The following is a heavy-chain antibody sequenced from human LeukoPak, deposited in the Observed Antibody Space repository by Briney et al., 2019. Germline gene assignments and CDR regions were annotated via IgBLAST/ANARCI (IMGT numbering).Heavy chain of an antibody. V-gene: IGHV3-30*02. D-gene: IGHD2-2*01. Sequence: GGSLRLSCAASGFTFSSYGMHWVRQAPGKGLEWVAFIRYDGSNKYYADSVKGRFTISRDNSKNTLYLQMNSLRAEDTAVYYCAKEVWDIVGEPAAISYWGQGTLVTVSS. J-gene: IGHJ4*02. CDR3: AKEVWDIVGEPAAISY. CDR1: GFTFSSYG. CDR2: IRYDGSNK.